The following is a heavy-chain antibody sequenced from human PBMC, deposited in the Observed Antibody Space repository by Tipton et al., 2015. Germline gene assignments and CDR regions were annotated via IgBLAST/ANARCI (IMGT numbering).Heavy chain of an antibody. CDR1: GGSISSHY. V-gene: IGHV4-59*11. Sequence: TLSLTCTVSGGSISSHYWSWIRQSPGEGLEWIGYISYSGTTNYNPSLNSRVTISVDTSKNQFFLRMTPVTAADTAVYYCARIRGRYVLDHWGQGTLVTVSS. CDR2: ISYSGTT. CDR3: ARIRGRYVLDH. J-gene: IGHJ4*02. D-gene: IGHD3-16*01.